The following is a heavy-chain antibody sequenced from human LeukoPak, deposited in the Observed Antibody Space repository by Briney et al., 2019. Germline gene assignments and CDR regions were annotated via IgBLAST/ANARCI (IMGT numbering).Heavy chain of an antibody. CDR1: GGSISSGNYY. D-gene: IGHD1-7*01. CDR2: IYYSGST. Sequence: SQTLSLTCSVSGGSISSGNYYWTWIRQPPEKGLEWIGYIYYSGSTYYNPSLKSRINTSVDTSKNQFYLKLSSVTAADTAVYYCARGPKNSGSSFDPWGQGTLVTVSP. J-gene: IGHJ5*02. V-gene: IGHV4-30-4*08. CDR3: ARGPKNSGSSFDP.